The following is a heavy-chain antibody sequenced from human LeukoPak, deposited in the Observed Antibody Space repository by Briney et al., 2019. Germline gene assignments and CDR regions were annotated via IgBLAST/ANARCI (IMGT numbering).Heavy chain of an antibody. CDR2: MNPNSGNT. CDR3: ARVRRDGYNSAFDI. CDR1: GHTFTSYD. V-gene: IGHV1-8*02. D-gene: IGHD5-24*01. Sequence: ASVKVSCKASGHTFTSYDINWVRQATGQGLEWMGWMNPNSGNTAYAQKFQGRVTMTRNTSISTAYMELSSLRSEDTAVYYCARVRRDGYNSAFDIWGQGTMVTVSS. J-gene: IGHJ3*02.